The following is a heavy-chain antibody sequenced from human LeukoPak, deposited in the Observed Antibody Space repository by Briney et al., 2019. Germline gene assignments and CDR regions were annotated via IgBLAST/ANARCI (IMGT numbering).Heavy chain of an antibody. V-gene: IGHV1-18*01. CDR1: GYTFTSYG. CDR3: ARDSSGWYGLYNWFDP. J-gene: IGHJ5*02. Sequence: ASVKVSCKASGYTFTSYGISWVRQAPGQGLEWMGWISAYNGNTNYAQKFQGRVTMTRDTSISTAYMELSRLRSDDTAVYYCARDSSGWYGLYNWFDPWGQGTLVTVSS. CDR2: ISAYNGNT. D-gene: IGHD6-19*01.